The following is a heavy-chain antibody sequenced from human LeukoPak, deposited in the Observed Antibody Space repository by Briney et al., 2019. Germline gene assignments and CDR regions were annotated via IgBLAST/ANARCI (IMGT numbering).Heavy chain of an antibody. V-gene: IGHV3-7*01. CDR3: ARVRDRGSGYVYFDY. Sequence: GGSPRLSCAASGFTFSDYWMSWVRQAPGKGLEWLANMKQDGSEEYYVDSVKGRFTISRDNAKNSLYLQMNSLRAEDTAVYYCARVRDRGSGYVYFDYWGQGTLVTVSS. D-gene: IGHD5-12*01. J-gene: IGHJ4*02. CDR1: GFTFSDYW. CDR2: MKQDGSEE.